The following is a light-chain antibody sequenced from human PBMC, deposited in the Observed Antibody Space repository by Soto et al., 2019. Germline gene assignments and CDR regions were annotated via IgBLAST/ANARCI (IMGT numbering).Light chain of an antibody. CDR1: QAIASY. Sequence: IRMTQSPSSLSASTGDRVTITCRASQAIASYLAWYQQKPGKAPKLLIYAASTLQSGVPSRFSGSGSGTDFTLTINWLQSEDFATYYCQQYYDHSVTFGQGTKVDNK. J-gene: IGKJ1*01. CDR2: AAS. V-gene: IGKV1-8*01. CDR3: QQYYDHSVT.